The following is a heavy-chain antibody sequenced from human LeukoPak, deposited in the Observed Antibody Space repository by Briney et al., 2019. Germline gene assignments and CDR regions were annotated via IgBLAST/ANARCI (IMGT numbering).Heavy chain of an antibody. CDR1: GFTFNSYS. J-gene: IGHJ4*02. D-gene: IGHD3-22*01. Sequence: GGSLRLSCAASGFTFNSYSMNWVRQAPGKGLEWVSSISTSGSYIYYADSVKGRFTISRDNAKNSLYLQMNSLRAEDTAVYYCARVYYYDSSGYDYWGQGTLVTVSS. V-gene: IGHV3-21*01. CDR2: ISTSGSYI. CDR3: ARVYYYDSSGYDY.